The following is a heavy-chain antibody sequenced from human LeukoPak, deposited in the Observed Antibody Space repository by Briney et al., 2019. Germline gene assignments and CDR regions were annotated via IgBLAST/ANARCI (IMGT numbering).Heavy chain of an antibody. CDR2: ISSSSSYI. D-gene: IGHD1-14*01. Sequence: GGSLRLSCAASGFTFGSYSMNWVRQAPGKGLEWVSSISSSSSYIYYADSVKGRFTISRDNAKNSLYLQMNSLRAEDTAVYYCARVSNRAFDIWGQGTMVTVSS. J-gene: IGHJ3*02. V-gene: IGHV3-21*01. CDR3: ARVSNRAFDI. CDR1: GFTFGSYS.